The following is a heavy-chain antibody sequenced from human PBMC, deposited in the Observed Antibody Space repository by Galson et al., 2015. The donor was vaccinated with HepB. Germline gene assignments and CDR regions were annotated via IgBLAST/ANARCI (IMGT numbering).Heavy chain of an antibody. J-gene: IGHJ4*02. CDR3: AKESQTGDFDY. CDR2: ISYHGTNK. CDR1: GFTFSNYG. Sequence: SLRLSCAASGFTFSNYGMHWVRQAPGKGLEWVAIISYHGTNKYYADSVKGRFTISRDNSKNTLYLQMNSLRGDDTAVYYCAKESQTGDFDYWGQGTLVTVSS. V-gene: IGHV3-30*18. D-gene: IGHD7-27*01.